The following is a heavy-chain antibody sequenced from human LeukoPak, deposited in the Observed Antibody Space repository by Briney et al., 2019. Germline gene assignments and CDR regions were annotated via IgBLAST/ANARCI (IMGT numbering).Heavy chain of an antibody. CDR1: GFTFSNSA. J-gene: IGHJ5*02. Sequence: GGSLRLPCAASGFTFSNSAMSWVRQAPGKGLEWVSTLSGSGITTYYADSVKGRFTISRDNSKNTLYLQMNSLRAEDTAVYYCARGYCSGGSCYHHNWFDPWGQGTLVTVSS. CDR2: LSGSGITT. CDR3: ARGYCSGGSCYHHNWFDP. V-gene: IGHV3-23*01. D-gene: IGHD2-15*01.